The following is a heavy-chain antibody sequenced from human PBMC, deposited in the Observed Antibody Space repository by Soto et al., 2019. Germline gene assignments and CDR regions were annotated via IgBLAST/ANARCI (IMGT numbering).Heavy chain of an antibody. CDR2: ISYDGCNK. J-gene: IGHJ4*02. V-gene: IGHV3-30-3*01. CDR3: ARDREWLSRFDY. Sequence: QVQLVESGGGVVQPGRSLRLSCAASGFTFSSYAMHWVRQAPGKGLEWVAVISYDGCNKYYADSVKGRFTISRDNSKNTLYLQMNRLRAEDTAVYYCARDREWLSRFDYWGQGTLVTVSS. D-gene: IGHD3-3*01. CDR1: GFTFSSYA.